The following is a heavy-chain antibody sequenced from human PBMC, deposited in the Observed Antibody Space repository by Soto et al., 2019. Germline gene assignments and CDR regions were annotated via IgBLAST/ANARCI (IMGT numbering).Heavy chain of an antibody. V-gene: IGHV1-2*04. CDR3: ARDPGLPGKYWYFDL. Sequence: QVLLVQSGAEVKKPGDSVKVSCKSSGYKFTNYYIHWVRQAPGQGPEWMGWVNPKRGDAIYAQKFQGWVNMTRDMATTTAYLEVNSLKPDDTAVYFCARDPGLPGKYWYFDLWGRGTLVTVSS. CDR1: GYKFTNYY. CDR2: VNPKRGDA. J-gene: IGHJ2*01.